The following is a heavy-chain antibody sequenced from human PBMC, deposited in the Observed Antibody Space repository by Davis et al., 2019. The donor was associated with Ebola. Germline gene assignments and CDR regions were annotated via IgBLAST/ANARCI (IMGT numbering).Heavy chain of an antibody. Sequence: GESLKISCAASKFTLSSYWMSWVRQAPGKGLEWVATIENDGSKKYYMDSVKGRFTISRDNAKNSLYLQMNSLRAEDTAVYYCATGGGTSTGGTSYYYYGMDVWGQGTTVTVSS. CDR3: ATGGGTSTGGTSYYYYGMDV. CDR1: KFTLSSYW. J-gene: IGHJ6*02. D-gene: IGHD3-16*01. CDR2: IENDGSKK. V-gene: IGHV3-7*03.